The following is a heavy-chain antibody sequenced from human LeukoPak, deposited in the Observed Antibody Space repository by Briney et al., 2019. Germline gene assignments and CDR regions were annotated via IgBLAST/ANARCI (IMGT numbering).Heavy chain of an antibody. V-gene: IGHV4-4*07. CDR2: IYSSGST. J-gene: IGHJ5*02. CDR1: GGSISRNY. Sequence: PSETLSLTCTVSGGSISRNYWTWIRRPAGKGLEWIGRIYSSGSTNYNPSPKSRVTMSVDTSKNQFSLRLTSVTAADTAVYYCARDQFDYSNHNRFDPWGQGTLVTVSS. CDR3: ARDQFDYSNHNRFDP. D-gene: IGHD4-11*01.